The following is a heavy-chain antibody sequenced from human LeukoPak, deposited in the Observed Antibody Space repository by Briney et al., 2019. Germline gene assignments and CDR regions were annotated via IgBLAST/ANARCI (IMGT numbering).Heavy chain of an antibody. D-gene: IGHD3-22*01. Sequence: GASVKVSCKASGYTFTGYYMHWVRQAPGQGLEWMGWINPNSGGTNYAQKFQGRVTMTRDTSISTAYMELSRLRSDDTAVYYCARDLGITMIVWGVDYWGQGTLVTVS. CDR1: GYTFTGYY. CDR3: ARDLGITMIVWGVDY. CDR2: INPNSGGT. V-gene: IGHV1-2*02. J-gene: IGHJ4*02.